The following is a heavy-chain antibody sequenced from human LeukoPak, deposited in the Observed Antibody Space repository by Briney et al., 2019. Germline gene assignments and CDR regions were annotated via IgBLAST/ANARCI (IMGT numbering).Heavy chain of an antibody. V-gene: IGHV1-3*01. J-gene: IGHJ6*03. D-gene: IGHD4-11*01. CDR3: ARGRRTRGSNSDFYHNNFMYV. CDR1: GYIFTDYV. Sequence: ASVKVSCKASGYIFTDYVIHWLRQAPGQRPEGVGWMNGGNGNTKYSQKFQGRITLIRDTSAAAAYMELSSLSHDDLAVYYFARGRRTRGSNSDFYHNNFMYVSGKESTVTLS. CDR2: MNGGNGNT.